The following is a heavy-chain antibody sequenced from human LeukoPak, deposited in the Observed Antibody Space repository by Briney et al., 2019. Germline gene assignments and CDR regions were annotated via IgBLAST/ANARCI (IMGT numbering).Heavy chain of an antibody. CDR2: VDHTGST. D-gene: IGHD5-12*01. CDR3: ARGAYEIDY. V-gene: IGHV4-59*01. CDR1: DDSITMYY. J-gene: IGHJ4*02. Sequence: SETLSLTCSVSDDSITMYYWTWIRQPPGKGLEWIGYVDHTGSTNFNPSLNGRVSISVDTSKNQFSLKLSSVTAADTAMYYCARGAYEIDYWGQGTLVTVSS.